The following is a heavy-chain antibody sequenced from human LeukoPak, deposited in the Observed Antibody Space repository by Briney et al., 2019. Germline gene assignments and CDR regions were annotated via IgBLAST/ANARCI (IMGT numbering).Heavy chain of an antibody. CDR2: INPNSGGT. CDR3: AREYYDSSGYYYHDAFDI. D-gene: IGHD3-22*01. J-gene: IGHJ3*02. Sequence: ASVKVSCKASGYTFTGYYMHWVRQAPGQGLEWMGRINPNSGGTNYARKFQGRVTMTRDTSISTAYMELSRLRSDDTAVYYCAREYYDSSGYYYHDAFDIWGQGTMVTVSS. V-gene: IGHV1-2*06. CDR1: GYTFTGYY.